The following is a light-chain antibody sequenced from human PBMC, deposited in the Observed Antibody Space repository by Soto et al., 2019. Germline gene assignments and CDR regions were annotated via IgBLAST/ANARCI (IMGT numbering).Light chain of an antibody. CDR2: DAS. J-gene: IGKJ5*01. CDR3: QQSYMDPIT. Sequence: DLVMTQTPLSLSVTPGQPASISCKSIQXLLHRDGKTYLYWYQKKPGKAPNLLIYDASRLQSGVPSRFSGSGGGTDFTLSISSVQPEDSATYFCQQSYMDPITFGQGTRLEIK. CDR1: QXLLHRDGKTY. V-gene: IGKV2-29*01.